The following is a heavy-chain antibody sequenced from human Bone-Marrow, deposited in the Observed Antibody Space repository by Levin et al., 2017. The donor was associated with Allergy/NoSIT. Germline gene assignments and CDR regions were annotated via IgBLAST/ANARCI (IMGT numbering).Heavy chain of an antibody. Sequence: ESLKISCAVYGGSFSGYYWSWIRQPPGKGLEWIGEINHSGSTNYNPSLKSRVTISVDTSKNQFSLKLSSVTAADTAVYYCARVYSSSWYLRDYWGQGTLVTVSS. D-gene: IGHD6-13*01. CDR1: GGSFSGYY. V-gene: IGHV4-34*01. CDR2: INHSGST. CDR3: ARVYSSSWYLRDY. J-gene: IGHJ4*02.